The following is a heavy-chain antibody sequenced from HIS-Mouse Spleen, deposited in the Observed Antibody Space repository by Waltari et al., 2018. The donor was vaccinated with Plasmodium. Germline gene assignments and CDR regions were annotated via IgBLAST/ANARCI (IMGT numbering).Heavy chain of an antibody. CDR3: ARVTSSGVYWYFDL. CDR1: GGSFSGYY. CDR2: INHSGST. V-gene: IGHV4-34*01. D-gene: IGHD3-3*01. J-gene: IGHJ2*01. Sequence: QVQLQQWGAGLLKPSETLSLTCAVYGGSFSGYYWSWSRQPPGKGLEWIGEINHSGSTNYNPSLKSRVTISVDTSKNQFSLKLSSVTAADTAVYYCARVTSSGVYWYFDLWGRGTLVTVSS.